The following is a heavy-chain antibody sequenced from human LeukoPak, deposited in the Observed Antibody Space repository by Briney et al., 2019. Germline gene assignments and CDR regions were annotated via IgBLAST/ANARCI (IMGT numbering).Heavy chain of an antibody. D-gene: IGHD2-15*01. V-gene: IGHV3-66*01. CDR1: GFTVSSNY. Sequence: GGSLRLSCAASGFTVSSNYMSWVRQAPGKGLEWVSVIYSGGSTYYADSVKGRFTIPRDNSKNTLYLQMNSLRAEDTAVYYRARGTEVVVAAMMIEGTFDYWGQGTLVTVSS. CDR3: ARGTEVVVAAMMIEGTFDY. CDR2: IYSGGST. J-gene: IGHJ4*02.